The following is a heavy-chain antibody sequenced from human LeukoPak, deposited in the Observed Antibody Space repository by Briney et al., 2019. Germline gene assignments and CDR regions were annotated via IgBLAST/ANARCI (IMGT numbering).Heavy chain of an antibody. CDR3: ARQGITMVRGVLLGAFDI. J-gene: IGHJ3*02. CDR2: IIPILGIA. Sequence: SVKVSCKASGGTFSSYAISWVRQAPGQGLEWMGRIIPILGIANYAQKFQGRVTITADKSTSTAYMELSSLRSEDTAVYYCARQGITMVRGVLLGAFDIWGQGTMVTVSS. CDR1: GGTFSSYA. V-gene: IGHV1-69*04. D-gene: IGHD3-10*01.